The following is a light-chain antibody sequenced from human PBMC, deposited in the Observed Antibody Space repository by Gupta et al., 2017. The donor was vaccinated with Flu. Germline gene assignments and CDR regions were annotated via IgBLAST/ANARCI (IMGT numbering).Light chain of an antibody. CDR3: ATWNDAQGGRV. V-gene: IGLV1-44*01. J-gene: IGLJ3*02. CDR1: SASVGSAT. CDR2: AND. Sequence: VDLACSGGSASVGSATVDWYQQVPGLAPSLLIFANDQRPAGVPGRFSGSKYGTSASLTISGLQPEDEGDYYCATWNDAQGGRVFGGGTKLAVL.